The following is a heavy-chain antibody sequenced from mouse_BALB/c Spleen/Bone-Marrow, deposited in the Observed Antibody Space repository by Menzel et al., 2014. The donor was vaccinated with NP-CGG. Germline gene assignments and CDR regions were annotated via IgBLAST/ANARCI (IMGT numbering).Heavy chain of an antibody. CDR3: AREIITSFAY. CDR1: GYTFTSYY. CDR2: INPSNGGT. V-gene: IGHV1-53*01. D-gene: IGHD1-1*01. Sequence: QVQLQQSGAELVKPGASVKLSCKASGYTFTSYYMYWVKQRPGQGLEWIGEINPSNGGTNFNEKFKGKATLTADKSSSTAYMQLSSLTSDDSAVYFCAREIITSFAYWGQGTLVTVSA. J-gene: IGHJ3*01.